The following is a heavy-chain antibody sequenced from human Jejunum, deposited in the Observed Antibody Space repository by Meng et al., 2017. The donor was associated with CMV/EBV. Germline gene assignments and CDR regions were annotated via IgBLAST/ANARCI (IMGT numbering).Heavy chain of an antibody. V-gene: IGHV2-26*01. CDR3: AHITHYTITTYNGMDV. J-gene: IGHJ6*02. D-gene: IGHD4-11*01. CDR2: IFSNDEK. CDR1: LNHDKMG. Sequence: LNHDKMGVSWIRQAPGKALEWLAHIFSNDEKSYSTSLRSRLTISQDTSRSQVVLTMTNVDPVDTATYYCAHITHYTITTYNGMDVWGQGTTVTVSS.